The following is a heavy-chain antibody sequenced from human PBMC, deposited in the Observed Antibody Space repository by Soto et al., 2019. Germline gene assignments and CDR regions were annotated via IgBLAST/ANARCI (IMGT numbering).Heavy chain of an antibody. CDR3: TRRDGTARDDGMDV. CDR1: GFTFSGSA. Sequence: EVPLVESGGGLVQPGGSLKLSCAASGFTFSGSAMHWVRQASGKGLEWVGRIRSKANSYATAYAASVKGRFTISRDDSKNTAYLQMNSLKTEDTAVYYCTRRDGTARDDGMDVWGQGTTVTVSS. J-gene: IGHJ6*02. D-gene: IGHD5-18*01. CDR2: IRSKANSYAT. V-gene: IGHV3-73*02.